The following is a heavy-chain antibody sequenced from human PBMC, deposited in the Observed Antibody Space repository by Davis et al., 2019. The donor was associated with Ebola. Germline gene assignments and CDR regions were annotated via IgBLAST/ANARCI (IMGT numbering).Heavy chain of an antibody. V-gene: IGHV3-9*01. CDR1: GFTFDDYA. CDR2: VNWNGNVV. D-gene: IGHD2-21*01. J-gene: IGHJ6*02. CDR3: AKDGGIPYGMDV. Sequence: SLKISCVASGFTFDDYAMHWVRQAPGKGLEWVSGVNWNGNVVGYADSVKGRFTISRDNAKNSLYLQMNSLRDEDTALYYCAKDGGIPYGMDVWGQGTTVTVSS.